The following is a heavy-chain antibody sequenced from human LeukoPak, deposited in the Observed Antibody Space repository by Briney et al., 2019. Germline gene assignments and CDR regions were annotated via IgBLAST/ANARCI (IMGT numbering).Heavy chain of an antibody. J-gene: IGHJ3*02. V-gene: IGHV4-34*01. CDR3: ARHGGPDIVVVPANYAFDI. CDR2: INHSGST. CDR1: GGSFSGYY. D-gene: IGHD2-2*01. Sequence: SETLSLTCAVYGGSFSGYYWSWIRQPPGKGLEWIGEINHSGSTNYNPSLKSRVTISVDTSKNQFSLKLSSVTAADTAVYYCARHGGPDIVVVPANYAFDIWGQGTMVTVSS.